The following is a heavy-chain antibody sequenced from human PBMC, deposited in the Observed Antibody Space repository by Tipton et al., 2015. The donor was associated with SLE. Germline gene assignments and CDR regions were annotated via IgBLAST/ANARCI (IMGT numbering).Heavy chain of an antibody. CDR1: GFSFSTYV. V-gene: IGHV3-23*01. CDR2: ITGSGDKT. Sequence: SLRLSCADSGFSFSTYVMSWVRQGPGKGLEWVSTITGSGDKTWHADSVKGRFTISRDNSKNTLYLQMNSLRVEDTAVYYCARGLGYYFASWGQGTLVTVSS. CDR3: ARGLGYYFAS. D-gene: IGHD6-13*01. J-gene: IGHJ4*02.